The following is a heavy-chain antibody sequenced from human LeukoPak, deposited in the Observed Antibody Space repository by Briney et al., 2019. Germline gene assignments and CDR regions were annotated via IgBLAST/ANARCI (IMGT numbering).Heavy chain of an antibody. CDR3: AKDHRTTGTACCGMDV. D-gene: IGHD1-1*01. V-gene: IGHV3-30*02. CDR2: IRNDGSDK. J-gene: IGHJ6*02. CDR1: GFTFSTYG. Sequence: GGSLRLSCAAPGFTFSTYGMHWVRQAPGKGLEWVAFIRNDGSDKYYADSVTGRFTISRDNFKNTLYLQMNSLRAEDTAVYYCAKDHRTTGTACCGMDVWGQGTTVTVSS.